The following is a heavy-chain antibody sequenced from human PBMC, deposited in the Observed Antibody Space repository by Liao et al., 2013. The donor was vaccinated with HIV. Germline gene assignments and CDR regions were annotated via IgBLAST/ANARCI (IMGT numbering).Heavy chain of an antibody. D-gene: IGHD3-22*01. CDR3: ARRGYYYDSSGYFESPYYYYYYMDV. J-gene: IGHJ6*03. Sequence: QVQLQQWGAGLLKPSETLSLTCAVYGGSFSGYYWSWIRQPPGKGLEWIGEINHSGSTNYNPSLKSRVTISVDTSKNQFSLKLSSVTAADTAVYYCARRGYYYDSSGYFESPYYYYYYMDVWGKGTTVTVSS. CDR1: GGSFSGYY. V-gene: IGHV4-34*01. CDR2: INHSGST.